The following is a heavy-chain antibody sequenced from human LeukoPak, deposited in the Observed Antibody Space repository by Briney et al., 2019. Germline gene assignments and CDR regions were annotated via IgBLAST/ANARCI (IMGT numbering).Heavy chain of an antibody. CDR1: GYIFTSYY. V-gene: IGHV1-46*03. Sequence: ASVKVSCKASGYIFTSYYMHWVRQAPGQGLEWLGVVYPSGGTSDPAQRFRARITLSDDTSTSTAYMELRSLKSEDTAIYFCVREYHGGYFDFWGQGTLVTVSS. CDR2: VYPSGGTS. J-gene: IGHJ4*02. CDR3: VREYHGGYFDF. D-gene: IGHD3-16*01.